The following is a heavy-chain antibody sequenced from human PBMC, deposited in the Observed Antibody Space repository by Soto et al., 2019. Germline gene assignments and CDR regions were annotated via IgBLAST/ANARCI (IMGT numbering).Heavy chain of an antibody. D-gene: IGHD2-15*01. Sequence: GESLNICWEGSGYYSTNYWIGWVRQVPRKGLEWMGLICPGDLNTRNSPTFQGQVTISADKSITTAYLQWSSLKASDTARYYWAIYGSKLWTRAYFDSWGQGTLVTVSS. CDR1: GYYSTNYW. CDR2: ICPGDLNT. V-gene: IGHV5-51*01. J-gene: IGHJ4*02. CDR3: AIYGSKLWTRAYFDS.